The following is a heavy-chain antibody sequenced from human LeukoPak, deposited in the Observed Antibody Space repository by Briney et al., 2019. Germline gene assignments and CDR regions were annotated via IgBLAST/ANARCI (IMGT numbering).Heavy chain of an antibody. CDR2: VYYTGRT. CDR1: DGSTTGYY. CDR3: ARHMSVSYDAFDL. D-gene: IGHD3-10*01. J-gene: IGHJ3*01. V-gene: IGHV4-59*08. Sequence: SETLSLTCSVSDGSTTGYYWSWIRQPPGKGLEWIAYVYYTGRTLYNPSLESRVTISVDTSKTQFSLTVTSVTAADTAVYYCARHMSVSYDAFDLWGRGTTVTVSS.